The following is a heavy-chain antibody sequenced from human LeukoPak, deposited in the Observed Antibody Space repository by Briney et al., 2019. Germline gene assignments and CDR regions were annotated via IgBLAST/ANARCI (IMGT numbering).Heavy chain of an antibody. D-gene: IGHD1-26*01. J-gene: IGHJ3*02. CDR3: ARDRDLSGSYGGAFDI. V-gene: IGHV4-34*01. CDR2: IYHSGST. CDR1: GGSFSGYY. Sequence: SETLSLTCAVYGGSFSGYYWSWIRQPPGKGLEWIGYIYHSGSTYYNPSLKSRVTISVDRSKNQFSLKLSSVTAADTAVYYCARDRDLSGSYGGAFDIWGQGTMVTVSS.